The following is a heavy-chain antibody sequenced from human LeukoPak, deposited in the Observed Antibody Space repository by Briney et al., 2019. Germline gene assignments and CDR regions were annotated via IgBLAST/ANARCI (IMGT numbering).Heavy chain of an antibody. CDR1: GYSFTSYW. CDR2: IYPGDSDT. V-gene: IGHV5-51*01. D-gene: IGHD1-7*01. J-gene: IGHJ3*02. CDR3: ARLHGGLAGTTDRIAAFDI. Sequence: PGESLKISCKGSGYSFTSYWIGWVRQMPGKGLEWMGIIYPGDSDTRYSPSFQGQVTISADKSISTAYLQWSSLKASDTAMYYCARLHGGLAGTTDRIAAFDIWGQGTMVTVSS.